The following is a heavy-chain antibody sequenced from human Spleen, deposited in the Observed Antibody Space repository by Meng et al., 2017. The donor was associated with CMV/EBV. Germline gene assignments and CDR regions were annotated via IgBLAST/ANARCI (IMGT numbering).Heavy chain of an antibody. D-gene: IGHD1-14*01. CDR3: TRRTLPFEV. CDR1: VGSFSGYY. CDR2: INHSGST. V-gene: IGHV4-34*01. J-gene: IGHJ4*02. Sequence: QGLLQQWGSGLWQPSEPLSLPCAVYVGSFSGYYWCWIRQPPGKGLEWIGEINHSGSTNYNPSLKSRVTISVDTSKNQFSLKLSSVTAADTAVYYCTRRTLPFEVWGQGTLVTVSS.